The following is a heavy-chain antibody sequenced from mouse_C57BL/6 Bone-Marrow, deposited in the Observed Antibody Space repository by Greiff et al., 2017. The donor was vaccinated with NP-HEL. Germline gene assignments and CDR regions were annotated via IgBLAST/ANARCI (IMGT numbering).Heavy chain of an antibody. Sequence: EVKLVESGGGLVKPGGSLKLSCAASGFTFSSYAMSWVRQTPEKRLEWVATISDGGSYTYYPDNVKGRFTISRDNAKNNLYLQMSHLKSEDTAMYYCARDRGYYYGSSPDYWGQGTTLTVSS. V-gene: IGHV5-4*01. D-gene: IGHD1-1*01. CDR2: ISDGGSYT. J-gene: IGHJ2*01. CDR3: ARDRGYYYGSSPDY. CDR1: GFTFSSYA.